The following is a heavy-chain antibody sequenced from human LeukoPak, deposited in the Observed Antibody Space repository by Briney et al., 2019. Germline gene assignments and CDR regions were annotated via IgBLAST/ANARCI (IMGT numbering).Heavy chain of an antibody. V-gene: IGHV4-4*07. J-gene: IGHJ3*02. CDR3: ARGRCTSASCNTVDAFDI. Sequence: SETLSLTCTVSGGSISSYYWSWIRQPAGKGLEWIGRIWTSGSTNFNPSLKSRVTVSVDTPRNQFSLKLSSVTAADTAVYHCARGRCTSASCNTVDAFDIWGQGTMVTVSS. CDR2: IWTSGST. CDR1: GGSISSYY. D-gene: IGHD2-2*02.